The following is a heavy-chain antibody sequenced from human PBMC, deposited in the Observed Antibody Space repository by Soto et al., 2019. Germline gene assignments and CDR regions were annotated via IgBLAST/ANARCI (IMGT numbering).Heavy chain of an antibody. CDR2: IYHTGTT. J-gene: IGHJ6*02. Sequence: PSDTLSLTCTVSGGSFSSNNFYWSWIRQFPGKGLEWIGYIYHTGTTYYSPSFESRVTISLDTSNNQFSLRLASVTAADTATYYCVKDPGPPRNYFYGMAVWGQGITVTVSS. CDR3: VKDPGPPRNYFYGMAV. D-gene: IGHD7-27*01. V-gene: IGHV4-30-4*02. CDR1: GGSFSSNNFY.